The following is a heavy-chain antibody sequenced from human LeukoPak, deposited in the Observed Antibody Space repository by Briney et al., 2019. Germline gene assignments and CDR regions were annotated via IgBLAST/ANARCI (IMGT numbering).Heavy chain of an antibody. CDR2: ISPDGSEK. Sequence: GGSLRLSRAASGFTFSSHWMSWVRQAPGKGLEWVANISPDGSEKYYVDSVKGRFTISRDNAKNSLYLQMNSLRAEDTAVYYCARDHYYDSSVYYGMDVWGQGTTVTVSS. D-gene: IGHD3-22*01. CDR3: ARDHYYDSSVYYGMDV. J-gene: IGHJ6*02. CDR1: GFTFSSHW. V-gene: IGHV3-7*01.